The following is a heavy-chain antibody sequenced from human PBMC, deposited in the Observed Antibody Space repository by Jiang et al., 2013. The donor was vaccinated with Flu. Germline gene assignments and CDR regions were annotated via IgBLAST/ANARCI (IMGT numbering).Heavy chain of an antibody. J-gene: IGHJ5*02. D-gene: IGHD3-22*01. CDR2: INPNSGGT. CDR1: GYTFTGYY. V-gene: IGHV1-2*06. CDR3: ARVNYYDSSGYFSFEDWFDP. Sequence: KPGASVKVSCKASGYTFTGYYMHWVRQAPGQGLEWMGRINPNSGGTNYAQKFQGRVTMTRDTSISTAYMELSRLRSDDTAVYYCARVNYYDSSGYFSFEDWFDPWGQGTLVTVSS.